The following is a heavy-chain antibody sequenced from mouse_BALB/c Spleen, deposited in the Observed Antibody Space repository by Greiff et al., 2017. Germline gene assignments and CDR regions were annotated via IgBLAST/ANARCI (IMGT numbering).Heavy chain of an antibody. J-gene: IGHJ2*01. CDR1: GFTFSSFG. CDR3: ARSRYYGSSYDYFDY. D-gene: IGHD1-1*01. CDR2: ISSGSSTI. V-gene: IGHV5-17*02. Sequence: DVKLVESGGGLVQPGGSRKLSCAASGFTFSSFGMHWVRQAPEKGLEWVAYISSGSSTIYYADTVKGRFTISRDNPKNTLFLQMTSLRSEDTAMYYCARSRYYGSSYDYFDYWGQGTTLTVSS.